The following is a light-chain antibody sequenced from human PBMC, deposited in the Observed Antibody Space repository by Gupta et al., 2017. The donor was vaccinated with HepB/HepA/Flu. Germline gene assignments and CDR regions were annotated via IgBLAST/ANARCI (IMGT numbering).Light chain of an antibody. J-gene: IGKJ3*01. V-gene: IGKV3-20*01. CDR1: QSVTSTH. CDR2: GSA. CDR3: QQYVSSLIFT. Sequence: DIVLTQSPATLSLSPGERATLSFRASQSVTSTHLAWYQQQPGQAPRLLIYGSATSSTGIPDRSSGSGSGRDFTLIISRLVPEDFAVYYCQQYVSSLIFTFGPGTKVDIK.